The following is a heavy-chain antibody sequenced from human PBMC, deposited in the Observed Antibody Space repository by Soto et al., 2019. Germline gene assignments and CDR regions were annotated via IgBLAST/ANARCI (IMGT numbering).Heavy chain of an antibody. V-gene: IGHV4-59*01. J-gene: IGHJ6*02. Sequence: SETLSLTCTVSGGSISSYYWSWIRQPPGKGLEWIGYIYYSGSTNYNPSLKSRVTISVDTSKNQFSLKLSSVTAADTAVYYCARDSGYSYAHDTPPRYYYYYGMDVWGQGTTVTVSS. CDR2: IYYSGST. CDR3: ARDSGYSYAHDTPPRYYYYYGMDV. D-gene: IGHD5-18*01. CDR1: GGSISSYY.